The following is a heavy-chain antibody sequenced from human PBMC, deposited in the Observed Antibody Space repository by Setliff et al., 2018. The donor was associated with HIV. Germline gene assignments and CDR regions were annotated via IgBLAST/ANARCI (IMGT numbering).Heavy chain of an antibody. V-gene: IGHV4-34*01. D-gene: IGHD5-12*01. J-gene: IGHJ4*02. CDR3: ARDSGYSGYVDY. Sequence: PSETLSLTCAVYGGSFNGYNWSWIRKPPGKGLEWIGEVNHSGSTNYNPSLKSRVAMSVNTSKRQFSLKLSSVTAADTAVYYCARDSGYSGYVDYWGQGTLFTVSS. CDR1: GGSFNGYN. CDR2: VNHSGST.